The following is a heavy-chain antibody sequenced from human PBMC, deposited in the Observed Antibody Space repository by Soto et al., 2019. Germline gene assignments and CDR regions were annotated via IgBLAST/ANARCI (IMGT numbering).Heavy chain of an antibody. Sequence: PGESLKISCQGTGYRLSSSWIGRERQKPGKGLEWLGNVYPSDSDVRYSPAFEGQVTISADNSINTAYLQLLNLTAADTVVYCCTRGGTSPFGSRGRGPRVAV. CDR3: TRGGTSPFGS. D-gene: IGHD3-3*01. V-gene: IGHV5-51*01. CDR1: GYRLSSSW. J-gene: IGHJ2*01. CDR2: VYPSDSDV.